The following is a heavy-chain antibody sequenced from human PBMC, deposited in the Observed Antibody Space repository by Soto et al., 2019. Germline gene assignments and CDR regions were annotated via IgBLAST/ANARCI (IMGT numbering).Heavy chain of an antibody. CDR1: GFTFSSYG. CDR3: ARAGSSSWPTPDY. CDR2: IWYDGSNK. J-gene: IGHJ4*02. V-gene: IGHV3-33*01. D-gene: IGHD6-13*01. Sequence: PGGSLILSCAASGFTFSSYGMHWVRQAPGKGLEWVAVIWYDGSNKYYADSVKGRFTISRDNSKNTLYLQMNSLRAEDTAVYYCARAGSSSWPTPDYWGQGTLVTVSS.